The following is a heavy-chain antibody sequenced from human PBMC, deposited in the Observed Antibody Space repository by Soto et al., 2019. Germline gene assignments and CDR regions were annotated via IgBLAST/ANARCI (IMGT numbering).Heavy chain of an antibody. CDR2: INPNSGGT. J-gene: IGHJ4*02. Sequence: ASVKVSCKASGYTFTGYYMHWVRQAPGQGLEWMGWINPNSGGTNYAQKFQGRVTMTRDTSISTAYMELRSLRSDDTAVYYCARDRGLYSSSPGFDYWGQGTLVTVSS. D-gene: IGHD6-13*01. CDR1: GYTFTGYY. V-gene: IGHV1-2*02. CDR3: ARDRGLYSSSPGFDY.